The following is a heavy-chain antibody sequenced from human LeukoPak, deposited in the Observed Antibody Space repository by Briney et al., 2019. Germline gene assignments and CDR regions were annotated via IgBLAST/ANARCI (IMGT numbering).Heavy chain of an antibody. CDR1: GYLFTTYW. J-gene: IGHJ6*02. D-gene: IGHD6-19*01. Sequence: GDSLKTPSTRPGYLFTTYWNTWVRQLPGKGLEWMGIIYPGDSDARYSPSFQGQVTISADKSISTVYLQWNCLKASDTATYYCASNSGSGCYVFSAIDYDYVPNVWGRGTRVTVSS. CDR2: IYPGDSDA. V-gene: IGHV5-51*01. CDR3: ASNSGSGCYVFSAIDYDYVPNV.